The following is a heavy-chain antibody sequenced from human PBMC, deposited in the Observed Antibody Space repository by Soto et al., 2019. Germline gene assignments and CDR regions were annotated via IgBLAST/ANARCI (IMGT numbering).Heavy chain of an antibody. D-gene: IGHD6-13*01. J-gene: IGHJ4*02. Sequence: SGGSLRLSCAASGFTFSSYAMSLVRTAPGKGLEWASAISGSGGSTYYADSVKGRFTISRDNSKNTLYLQMNSLRAEDTAVYYCAKDLSSSPTNFDYWGQGTLVTVSS. CDR2: ISGSGGST. CDR3: AKDLSSSPTNFDY. CDR1: GFTFSSYA. V-gene: IGHV3-23*01.